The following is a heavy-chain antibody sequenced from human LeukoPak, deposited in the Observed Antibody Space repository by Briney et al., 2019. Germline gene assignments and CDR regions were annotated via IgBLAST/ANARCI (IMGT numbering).Heavy chain of an antibody. V-gene: IGHV1-46*01. J-gene: IGHJ4*02. CDR2: INPSGGST. D-gene: IGHD1-26*01. CDR1: GYTFTSYD. Sequence: ASVKVSCKASGYTFTSYDINWVRQATGQGLEWMGIINPSGGSTSYAQKFQGRVTMTRDTSTSTVYMELSSLRSEDTAVYYCARVGATPLPFDYWGQGTLVTVSS. CDR3: ARVGATPLPFDY.